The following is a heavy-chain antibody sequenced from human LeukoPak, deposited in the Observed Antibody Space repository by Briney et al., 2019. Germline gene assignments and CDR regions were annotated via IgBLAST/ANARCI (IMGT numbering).Heavy chain of an antibody. V-gene: IGHV4-38-2*02. CDR2: IYQRATV. CDR3: ARAFCVGECFVLHIFFDS. J-gene: IGHJ4*02. D-gene: IGHD2-21*01. Sequence: PSETLSLTCTVSGYSISSGYHWGWIRQPPGKGLEWIGSIYQRATVHYNPSLKSRVTISLDTSKNHFSLNLRSMQASDTAVYYCARAFCVGECFVLHIFFDSWGQGTLVTVSS. CDR1: GYSISSGYH.